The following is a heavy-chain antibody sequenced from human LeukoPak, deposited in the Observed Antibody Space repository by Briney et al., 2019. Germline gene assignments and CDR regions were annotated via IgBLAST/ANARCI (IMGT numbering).Heavy chain of an antibody. CDR1: GFTFDDYA. D-gene: IGHD6-13*01. J-gene: IGHJ4*02. Sequence: GGSLRLSCAASGFTFDDYAMHWVRQAPGKGLEWVSGISWNSGSIGYADSVKGRFTISRDNAKNSLYLQMNSLGAEDMALYYCAKAVAAAGTDYFDYWGQGTLVTVSS. CDR2: ISWNSGSI. V-gene: IGHV3-9*03. CDR3: AKAVAAAGTDYFDY.